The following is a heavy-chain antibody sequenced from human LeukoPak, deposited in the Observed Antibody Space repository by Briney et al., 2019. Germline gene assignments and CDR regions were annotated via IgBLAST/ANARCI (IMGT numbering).Heavy chain of an antibody. CDR1: GYSFTSYW. CDR2: IYPGDSDI. CDR3: ARPGVKYSDYGSDAFDI. D-gene: IGHD5-12*01. Sequence: GESLKISCKGSGYSFTSYWIGWVRQMPGKGLEWMGIIYPGDSDIRHSPSFEGQVTISADKSITTAYLQWSSLKASDTAMYYCARPGVKYSDYGSDAFDIWGQGTMVTVSS. J-gene: IGHJ3*02. V-gene: IGHV5-51*01.